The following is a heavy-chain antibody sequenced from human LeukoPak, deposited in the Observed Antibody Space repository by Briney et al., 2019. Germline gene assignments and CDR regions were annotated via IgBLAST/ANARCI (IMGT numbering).Heavy chain of an antibody. CDR2: MNPSGRT. V-gene: IGHV4-34*01. CDR1: GGSFSGYY. CDR3: ARGRQDVTMIVVVMTAVSYYLDV. D-gene: IGHD3-22*01. J-gene: IGHJ6*03. Sequence: KPSETLSLTCAVYGGSFSGYYWTWIRQTPGKGLGWIGVMNPSGRTNYNPSLKSRVTTSVDTSKNQFSLKLSSVAAADTAVYYCARGRQDVTMIVVVMTAVSYYLDVWGKGTTVTVS.